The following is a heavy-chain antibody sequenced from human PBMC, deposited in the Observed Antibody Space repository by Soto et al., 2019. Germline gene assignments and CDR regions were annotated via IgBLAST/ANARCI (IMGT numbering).Heavy chain of an antibody. J-gene: IGHJ5*02. CDR2: INPNSGGT. V-gene: IGHV1-2*04. D-gene: IGHD2-15*01. CDR1: GYTFTGYY. CDR3: ARDVVVVAATQYNWFDP. Sequence: ASVKVSCKASGYTFTGYYMHWVRQAPGQGLEWMGWINPNSGGTNYAQKFQGWVTMTRDTSISTAYVELSRLRSDDTAVYYCARDVVVVAATQYNWFDPWGQGTLVTVSS.